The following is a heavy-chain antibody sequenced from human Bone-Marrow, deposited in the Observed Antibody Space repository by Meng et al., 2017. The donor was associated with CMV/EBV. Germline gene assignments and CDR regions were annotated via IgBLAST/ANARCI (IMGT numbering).Heavy chain of an antibody. CDR2: IYWNDDK. CDR1: GFSLSTSGVG. J-gene: IGHJ5*02. D-gene: IGHD6-6*01. Sequence: SGPTLVKPTQTLTLSCTFSGFSLSTSGVGVGWIRQPPGKALEWLALIYWNDDKRYSPSLKSRLTIAKDTSKNQGVLTMTNMDPVDTATYYCAPRSGGSSVKKWFDPWGQGTLVTVSS. V-gene: IGHV2-5*01. CDR3: APRSGGSSVKKWFDP.